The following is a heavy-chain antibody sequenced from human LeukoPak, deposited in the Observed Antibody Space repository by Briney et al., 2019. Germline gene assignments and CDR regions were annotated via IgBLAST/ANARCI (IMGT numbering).Heavy chain of an antibody. CDR1: GFTFSNYG. J-gene: IGHJ4*02. Sequence: PGGSLRLSCAASGFTFSNYGMHWARQAQGRGLEWVVFISYDGSNKYYADSVKGRFTISRDNSKNTLYLQMNSLRAEDTAVYYCAKDIRGYSYGYIDYWGQGTLVTVSS. D-gene: IGHD5-18*01. CDR2: ISYDGSNK. V-gene: IGHV3-30*18. CDR3: AKDIRGYSYGYIDY.